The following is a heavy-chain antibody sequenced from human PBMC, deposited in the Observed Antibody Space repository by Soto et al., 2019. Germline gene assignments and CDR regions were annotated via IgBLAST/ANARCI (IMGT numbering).Heavy chain of an antibody. V-gene: IGHV1-69*13. CDR2: IIPIFGTA. CDR1: GGTFSSYA. J-gene: IGHJ4*02. Sequence: SVKVSCKASGGTFSSYAISWVRQAPGQGLEWMGGIIPIFGTANYAQKFQGRVTITADESTSTAYMELSSLRSEDTAVYYCARSEGPRAGFTIFGVVIRSGFDYWGQGTLVTVSS. CDR3: ARSEGPRAGFTIFGVVIRSGFDY. D-gene: IGHD3-3*01.